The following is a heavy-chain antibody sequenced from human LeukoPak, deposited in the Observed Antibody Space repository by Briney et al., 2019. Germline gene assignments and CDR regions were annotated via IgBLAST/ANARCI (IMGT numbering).Heavy chain of an antibody. CDR1: GYTFTSYG. J-gene: IGHJ5*02. V-gene: IGHV1-18*04. Sequence: ASVKVSCKASGYTFTSYGMSWVRQAPGQGLEWMGWISPYNGNTNYAQKLQGRVTMTTDTSTSTAYMELRSLRSDDTAVYYCARMGPAAAGTTPNWFDPWGQGTLVTVSS. CDR2: ISPYNGNT. CDR3: ARMGPAAAGTTPNWFDP. D-gene: IGHD6-13*01.